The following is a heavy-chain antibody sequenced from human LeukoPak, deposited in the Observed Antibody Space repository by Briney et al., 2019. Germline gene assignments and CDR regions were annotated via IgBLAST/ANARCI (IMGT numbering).Heavy chain of an antibody. CDR1: GGSISSYY. J-gene: IGHJ4*02. CDR3: ERETAMANVAN. Sequence: SETLSLTCTVSGGSISSYYWSWIRQPPGKGLEWIGYIYYSGSTNYNPSLKSRVTISVDTSKNQFSLKLSSVTAADTAVYYCERETAMANVANWGQGTLVTVSS. D-gene: IGHD5-18*01. V-gene: IGHV4-59*12. CDR2: IYYSGST.